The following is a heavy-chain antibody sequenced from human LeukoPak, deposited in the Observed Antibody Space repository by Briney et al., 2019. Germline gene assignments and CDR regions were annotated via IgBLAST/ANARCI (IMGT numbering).Heavy chain of an antibody. CDR2: IWNDGSEK. CDR3: ARGYCSSIGCATGWKFDY. J-gene: IGHJ4*02. D-gene: IGHD2-2*01. V-gene: IGHV3-33*01. Sequence: PGGSLRLSCAVSGFTFSSHGMHWVRQAPGKGLEWVAVIWNDGSEKYHADSVKGRFTISRDNSKNTLYLQMNSLRAEDTAVYYCARGYCSSIGCATGWKFDYWGQGTLVTVSS. CDR1: GFTFSSHG.